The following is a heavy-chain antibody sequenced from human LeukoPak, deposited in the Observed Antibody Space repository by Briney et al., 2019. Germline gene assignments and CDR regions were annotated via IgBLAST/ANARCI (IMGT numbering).Heavy chain of an antibody. Sequence: PGGSLRLSCAASGFTVSSNYMSWVRQAPGKGLEWVSLIYSGGNTYYADSVKGRFTISRDNSKNTLYLQMNSLRAEDTAVYYCARHKGTYYDILTGYLGYWGQGTLVTVSS. CDR3: ARHKGTYYDILTGYLGY. V-gene: IGHV3-53*01. D-gene: IGHD3-9*01. CDR2: IYSGGNT. J-gene: IGHJ4*02. CDR1: GFTVSSNY.